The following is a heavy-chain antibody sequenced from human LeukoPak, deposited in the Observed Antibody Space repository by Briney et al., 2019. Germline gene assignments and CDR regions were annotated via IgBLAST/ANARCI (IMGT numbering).Heavy chain of an antibody. Sequence: SETLSLTCAVYGGSFSGYYWSWIRQPPGKGLEWIGEINHSGSTNYNPSLKSRVTISVGTSKNQLSLKLSSVTAADTAVYYCARAYDYVWGSYRYPLDYWGQGTLVTVSS. CDR1: GGSFSGYY. J-gene: IGHJ4*02. V-gene: IGHV4-34*01. CDR3: ARAYDYVWGSYRYPLDY. CDR2: INHSGST. D-gene: IGHD3-16*02.